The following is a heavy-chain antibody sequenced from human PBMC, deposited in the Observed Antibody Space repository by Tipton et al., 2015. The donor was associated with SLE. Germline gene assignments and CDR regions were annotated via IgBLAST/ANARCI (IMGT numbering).Heavy chain of an antibody. D-gene: IGHD2/OR15-2a*01. J-gene: IGHJ6*03. V-gene: IGHV3-7*01. CDR2: IHEDGGEK. CDR1: GFTFCRHW. CDR3: ARIPRISRPYYMDV. Sequence: SLRLSCAASGFTFCRHWMSWVRQPLGQGLEWVANIHEDGGEKYYVDSVKGRFTISRDNAENSLYLQMNSLRAEDTAVYYCARIPRISRPYYMDVWGKGTTVTVSS.